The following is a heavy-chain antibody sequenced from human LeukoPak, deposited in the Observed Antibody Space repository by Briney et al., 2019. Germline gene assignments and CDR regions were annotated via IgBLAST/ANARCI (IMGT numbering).Heavy chain of an antibody. Sequence: PGGSLRLSCAASGFTFSSYWMSWVRQAPGKGLEGVANIKQDGSEKYYVDSVKGRFTISRDNAKNSLYLQMNSLRAEDTAVYYCASSLVATVSGFVDYWGQGTLVTVSS. CDR3: ASSLVATVSGFVDY. CDR1: GFTFSSYW. CDR2: IKQDGSEK. J-gene: IGHJ4*02. V-gene: IGHV3-7*01. D-gene: IGHD5-12*01.